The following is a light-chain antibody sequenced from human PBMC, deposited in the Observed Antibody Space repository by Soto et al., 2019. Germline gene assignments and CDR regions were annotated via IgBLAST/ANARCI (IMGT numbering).Light chain of an antibody. CDR2: EVS. CDR1: SSDVGGYNY. J-gene: IGLJ2*01. CDR3: SSYTIGSTLV. V-gene: IGLV2-14*01. Sequence: QSVLTQPASVSGSPGQSITISCTGTSSDVGGYNYVSWYQQHPGKAPKLIIYEVSNRPSEVSIRFSGSKSGNTASLTISGLQAEDEANYYCSSYTIGSTLVFGGGTKVTVL.